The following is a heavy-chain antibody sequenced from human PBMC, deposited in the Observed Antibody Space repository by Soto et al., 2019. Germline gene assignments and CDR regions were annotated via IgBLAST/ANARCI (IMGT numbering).Heavy chain of an antibody. CDR3: ACWRDNSGFYGHRLDA. Sequence: ASVKVSCKASGYTFTSYDINWVRQATGQGLEWMGWMNPNSGNTGYAQKFQGRVTMTRNTSISTAYMELGSLRSEDTAVYYCACWRDNSGFYGHRLDAWGQGTLVTVSS. D-gene: IGHD4-17*01. CDR1: GYTFTSYD. V-gene: IGHV1-8*01. CDR2: MNPNSGNT. J-gene: IGHJ5*02.